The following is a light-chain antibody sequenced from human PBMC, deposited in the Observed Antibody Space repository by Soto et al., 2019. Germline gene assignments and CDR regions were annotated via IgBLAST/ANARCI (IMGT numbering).Light chain of an antibody. CDR2: TAS. CDR1: QSISSW. Sequence: DIQMTQSPSTLSASVGDRVTITCRASQSISSWLAWYQQKPGKAPKLLIYTASNLKSGVPSRFSGSGSGTEFTHTISSLQPDDFATYYCQEYNSDSGLTFGGGTKVEIK. J-gene: IGKJ4*01. CDR3: QEYNSDSGLT. V-gene: IGKV1-5*03.